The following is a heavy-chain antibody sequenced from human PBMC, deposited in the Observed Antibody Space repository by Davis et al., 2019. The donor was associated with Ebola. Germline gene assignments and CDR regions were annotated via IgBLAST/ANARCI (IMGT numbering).Heavy chain of an antibody. V-gene: IGHV3-21*04. CDR2: ISGSGGST. Sequence: GVLKISCAASGFTFSSYWMHWVRQAPGKGLEWVSAISGSGGSTYYADSVKGRFTISRDNAKNSLYLQMNSLRAEDTAVYYCARRPGWLDAFDIWGQGTMVTVSS. D-gene: IGHD6-19*01. CDR1: GFTFSSYW. CDR3: ARRPGWLDAFDI. J-gene: IGHJ3*02.